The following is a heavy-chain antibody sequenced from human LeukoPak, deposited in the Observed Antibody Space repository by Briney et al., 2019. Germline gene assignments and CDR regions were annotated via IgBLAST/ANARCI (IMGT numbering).Heavy chain of an antibody. D-gene: IGHD1-14*01. Sequence: KPSETLSLTCTVSGGSISTSGYYWGWIRQPPGMGLEWIGTIDYTGRTYYGSSLKSRVTISLETSKTQFSLRVSSVTAADTAVYYCVRDRGNHVTDHWGQGTLVTVSS. CDR1: GGSISTSGYY. CDR3: VRDRGNHVTDH. J-gene: IGHJ4*02. CDR2: IDYTGRT. V-gene: IGHV4-39*07.